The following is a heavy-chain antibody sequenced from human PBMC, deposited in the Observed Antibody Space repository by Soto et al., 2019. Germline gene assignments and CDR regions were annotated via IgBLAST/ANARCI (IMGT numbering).Heavy chain of an antibody. CDR2: IIPILGIA. CDR1: GGTFSSYT. J-gene: IGHJ3*02. V-gene: IGHV1-69*02. Sequence: QVQLVQSGAEVKKPGSSVKVSCKASGGTFSSYTISWVRQAPGQGLEWMGRIIPILGIANYAQKFQGRVKIHADKPTSTAYMELRSLSYQDTAVYYCARMVDSGSYPEDAFDIWGQGTMVTVSS. CDR3: ARMVDSGSYPEDAFDI. D-gene: IGHD1-26*01.